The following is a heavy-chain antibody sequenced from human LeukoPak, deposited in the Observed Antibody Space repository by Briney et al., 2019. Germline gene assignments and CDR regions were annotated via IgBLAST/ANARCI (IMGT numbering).Heavy chain of an antibody. CDR2: MNPNSGNT. CDR3: ARDLIVNSPLDS. V-gene: IGHV1-8*03. J-gene: IGHJ4*02. CDR1: GYTFTSYD. Sequence: ASVKVSCKASGYTFTSYDINWVRQATGQGLEWMGWMNPNSGNTGYAQKFQGRVTITRNTSISTAYMELSSLRSEDTAVYYCARDLIVNSPLDSWGQGTLVTVSS. D-gene: IGHD2/OR15-2a*01.